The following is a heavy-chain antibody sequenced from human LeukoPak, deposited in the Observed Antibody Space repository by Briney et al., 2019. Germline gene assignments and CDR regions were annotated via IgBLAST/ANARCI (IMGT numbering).Heavy chain of an antibody. CDR3: AREILYDSTGYYL. CDR2: IYYSGST. J-gene: IGHJ4*02. Sequence: TSETLSLTCTVSGGSISSYYWSWIRQPPGKGLEWIGYIYYSGSTNYNPSLKSRVTISVDTSKNQFSLNLRSVTAADTAVYYCAREILYDSTGYYLWGQGTLVTVSS. CDR1: GGSISSYY. D-gene: IGHD3-22*01. V-gene: IGHV4-59*12.